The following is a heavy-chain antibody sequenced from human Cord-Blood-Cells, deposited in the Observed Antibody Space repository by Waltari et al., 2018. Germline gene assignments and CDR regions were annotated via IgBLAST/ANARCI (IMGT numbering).Heavy chain of an antibody. J-gene: IGHJ3*02. CDR2: IYPGDSCT. V-gene: IGHV5-51*07. D-gene: IGHD5-12*01. CDR3: AREDIVATIAFDI. Sequence: EVQLVQSGAEVKKPGESLKISCKGSGYSFTSYWIGWVHQMPGKGLEWMGIIYPGDSCTKYSPSFQGQVTISADKSISTAYLQWNSLKASDTAMYYCAREDIVATIAFDIWGQGTMVTVSS. CDR1: GYSFTSYW.